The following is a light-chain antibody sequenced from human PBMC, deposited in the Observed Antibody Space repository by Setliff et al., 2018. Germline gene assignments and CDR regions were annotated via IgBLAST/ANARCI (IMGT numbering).Light chain of an antibody. J-gene: IGLJ3*02. Sequence: QSALTQPASVSGSPGQSITISCTGTAGDVGAYNFVSWYQQHPGKAPKFIIYDVSNRPSGVSNRFSGSKSGNTATLTISGLQAEDEADYHCCSHTRTSTWGFGGGTKVTVL. CDR2: DVS. CDR1: AGDVGAYNF. V-gene: IGLV2-14*01. CDR3: CSHTRTSTWG.